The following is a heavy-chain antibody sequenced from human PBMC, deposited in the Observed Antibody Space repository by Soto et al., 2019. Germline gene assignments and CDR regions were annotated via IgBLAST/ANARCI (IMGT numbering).Heavy chain of an antibody. J-gene: IGHJ4*02. D-gene: IGHD3-22*01. CDR1: GYSFTNFN. CDR2: IDPSGGIK. Sequence: QVQLSQFGAEVKKPGASVKVSCKASGYSFTNFNIHWVRQAPGQGLEWMGMIDPSGGIKRDGQRLHGKISMTRDASTNTVYMELRSLTSEYSSVYYCARDVIGNDNYESRGYYFDHWGQGTLVTVYS. CDR3: ARDVIGNDNYESRGYYFDH. V-gene: IGHV1-46*01.